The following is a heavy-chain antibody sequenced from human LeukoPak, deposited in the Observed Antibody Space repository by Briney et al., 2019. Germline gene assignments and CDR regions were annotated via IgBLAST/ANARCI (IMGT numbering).Heavy chain of an antibody. J-gene: IGHJ6*03. CDR3: ARDNIDYYYMDV. D-gene: IGHD2/OR15-2a*01. CDR1: GDSIDSGGYY. Sequence: SETLSLTCSVSGDSIDSGGYYWNWIRQRPGTGLEWIGYISYSESTYYNPSLKSRVTISVDTSKNQFSLKLSSVTAADTAVYYCARDNIDYYYMDVWGKGTTVTVSS. V-gene: IGHV4-31*03. CDR2: ISYSEST.